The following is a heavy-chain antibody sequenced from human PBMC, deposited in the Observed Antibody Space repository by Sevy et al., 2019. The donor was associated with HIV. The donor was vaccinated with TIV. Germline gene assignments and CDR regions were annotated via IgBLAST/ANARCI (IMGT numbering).Heavy chain of an antibody. CDR2: INHSGST. CDR1: GGSFSGYY. D-gene: IGHD2-2*01. J-gene: IGHJ3*02. Sequence: SETSLTCAVYGGSFSGYYWSWIRQPPGKGLEWIGEINHSGSTNYNPSLKSRVTISVDTSKNQFSLKLSSVTAADTAVYYCARHCTGTSCSHAFDIWGQGTMVTVSS. CDR3: ARHCTGTSCSHAFDI. V-gene: IGHV4-34*01.